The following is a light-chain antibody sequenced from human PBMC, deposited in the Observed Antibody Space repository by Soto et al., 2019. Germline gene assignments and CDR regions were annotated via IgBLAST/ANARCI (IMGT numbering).Light chain of an antibody. V-gene: IGKV1-39*01. J-gene: IGKJ1*01. Sequence: DIPMTQSPSSLSASVGDRVTITCRASQSISNYLNWYQQKPGKDPKLLMYAASSLQSGVPSRFSGSGSGTDFTLTISSLQPEDFATYYCHQSYSTPRTLGQGNKVEIK. CDR2: AAS. CDR3: HQSYSTPRT. CDR1: QSISNY.